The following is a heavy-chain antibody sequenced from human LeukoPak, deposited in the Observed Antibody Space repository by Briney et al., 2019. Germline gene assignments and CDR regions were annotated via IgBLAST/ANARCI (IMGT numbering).Heavy chain of an antibody. D-gene: IGHD1-26*01. J-gene: IGHJ4*02. Sequence: GASVKVSCKASGYTFTSYYMHWVRQAPGQGLEWMGIINPSGGSTSYAQKFQGRVTMTRDTSTSTVYMELSSLRSEDTAVYYCAKAANEWELLAGYFDYWGQGTLVTVSS. V-gene: IGHV1-46*01. CDR1: GYTFTSYY. CDR3: AKAANEWELLAGYFDY. CDR2: INPSGGST.